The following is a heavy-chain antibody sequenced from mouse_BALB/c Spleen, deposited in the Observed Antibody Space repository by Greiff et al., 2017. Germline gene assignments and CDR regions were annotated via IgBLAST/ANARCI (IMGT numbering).Heavy chain of an antibody. Sequence: QVHVKQSGAELAKPGASVKMSCKASGYTFTSYWMHWVNQRPGQGLEWIGEINPSNGRTNYNAKFKSKATLTVDKSTSTSYMQLSSLTSEDAAVYLCASQAAIYGSSTFDYWGQGTTLTVSS. CDR1: GYTFTSYW. CDR2: INPSNGRT. D-gene: IGHD1-1*01. CDR3: ASQAAIYGSSTFDY. V-gene: IGHV1S81*02. J-gene: IGHJ2*01.